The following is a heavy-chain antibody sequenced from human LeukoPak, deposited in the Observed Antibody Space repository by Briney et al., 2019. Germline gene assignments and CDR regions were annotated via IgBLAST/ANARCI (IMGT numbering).Heavy chain of an antibody. CDR3: ARDMADSSGYYYEGWDY. Sequence: ASVKVSCKASGYTFTCYYMHWVRQAPGQGLEWMGWINPNSGGTNYAQKFQGRVTMTRDTSISTAYMELSRLRSDDTAVYYCARDMADSSGYYYEGWDYWGQGTLVTVSS. V-gene: IGHV1-2*02. D-gene: IGHD3-22*01. J-gene: IGHJ4*02. CDR1: GYTFTCYY. CDR2: INPNSGGT.